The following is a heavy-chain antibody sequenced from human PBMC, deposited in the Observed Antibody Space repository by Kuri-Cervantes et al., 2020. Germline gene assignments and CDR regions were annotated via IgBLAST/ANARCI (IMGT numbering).Heavy chain of an antibody. CDR1: GYTFSSYG. CDR3: ARELVTPYYYYGMDV. D-gene: IGHD1-26*01. J-gene: IGHJ6*02. V-gene: IGHV1-69*13. Sequence: SVKVSCKASGYTFSSYGISWVRQAPGQGLEWRGGIIPIFGTANYAQKFQGRVTITADESTSTAYMELSSLRSEDTAVYYCARELVTPYYYYGMDVWGQGTTVTVSS. CDR2: IIPIFGTA.